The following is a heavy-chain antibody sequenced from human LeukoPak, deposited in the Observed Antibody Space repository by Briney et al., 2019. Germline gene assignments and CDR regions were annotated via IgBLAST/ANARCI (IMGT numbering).Heavy chain of an antibody. D-gene: IGHD2-2*01. CDR3: AKGVIGVVPAALYYYGMDV. J-gene: IGHJ6*02. CDR1: GFTFSSYG. CDR2: ISYEGSNK. Sequence: PGRSLRLSYSPSGFTFSSYGMHWVRQAPGKGLEWVAFISYEGSNKYHADSVKGRFTISRDNSKNTLYLQMNSLRAEDTAVYYCAKGVIGVVPAALYYYGMDVWGQGTTVTVSS. V-gene: IGHV3-30*18.